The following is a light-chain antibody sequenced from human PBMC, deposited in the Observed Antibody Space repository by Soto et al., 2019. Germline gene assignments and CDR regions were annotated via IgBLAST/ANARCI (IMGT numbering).Light chain of an antibody. CDR1: QSISRN. CDR2: AAS. V-gene: IGKV1-39*01. J-gene: IGKJ5*01. CDR3: QQSYTTASIT. Sequence: DIQMTQSPSSLSASVGDRVTITCRASQSISRNLNWYQHKPGKAPKLLIYAASSLQNGVPSRFSGGGSGTEFTLSISSLQPEDFGTYYCQQSYTTASITFGQWKRLEIK.